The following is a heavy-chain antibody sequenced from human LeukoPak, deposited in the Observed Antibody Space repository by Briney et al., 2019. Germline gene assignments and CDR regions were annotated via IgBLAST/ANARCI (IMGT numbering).Heavy chain of an antibody. CDR1: GGSFSDYY. CDR3: ARNTYGYVNWFDP. D-gene: IGHD3-16*01. J-gene: IGHJ5*02. Sequence: SETLSLTCAVYGGSFSDYYWSWIRQPPGKGLEWIGGVIHSGGTNYNPSLKSRVTISVNTSKNQISLRLSSVTDADTAVYYCARNTYGYVNWFDPWGQGTLVTVSP. V-gene: IGHV4-34*12. CDR2: VIHSGGT.